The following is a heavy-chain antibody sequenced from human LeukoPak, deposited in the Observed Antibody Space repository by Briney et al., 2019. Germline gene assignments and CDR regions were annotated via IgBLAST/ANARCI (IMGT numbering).Heavy chain of an antibody. CDR1: GFTFDDYA. J-gene: IGHJ4*02. Sequence: GGSLRLSCAASGFTFDDYAMHWVRQAPGKGLEWVSAISGSGGSTYYADSVKGRFTISRDNSKNTLYLQMNSLRAEDTAVYYCAKDPGDTRSSGFDCWGQGTLVTVSS. V-gene: IGHV3-23*01. CDR2: ISGSGGST. CDR3: AKDPGDTRSSGFDC. D-gene: IGHD6-19*01.